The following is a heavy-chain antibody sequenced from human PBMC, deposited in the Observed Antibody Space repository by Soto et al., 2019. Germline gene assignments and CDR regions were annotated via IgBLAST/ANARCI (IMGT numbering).Heavy chain of an antibody. CDR1: GYSFTSYW. CDR3: ARPFDTSGWYDH. J-gene: IGHJ5*02. CDR2: IYPGDSDT. D-gene: IGHD6-19*01. V-gene: IGHV5-51*01. Sequence: GESLKISCKGSGYSFTSYWIAWVRQLPGKGLECMGIIYPGDSDTRYSPSFEGQVTISADKSINTAYLQWSSLKASDSAMYYCARPFDTSGWYDHWGQGTLVTVSS.